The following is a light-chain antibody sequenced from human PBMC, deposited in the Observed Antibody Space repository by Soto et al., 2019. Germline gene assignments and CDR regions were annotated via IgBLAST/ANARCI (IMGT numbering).Light chain of an antibody. CDR1: QSISNW. CDR2: DAS. J-gene: IGKJ1*01. Sequence: DIQMTQSPSTLSASVRDRVTIACRASQSISNWLAWYQQKPGKAPKLLIYDASTLESGVPSRFSGSGSGTEFTLTTSSLPPDDFATYYCQQYNSYSPWTFGQGTKVEIK. V-gene: IGKV1-5*01. CDR3: QQYNSYSPWT.